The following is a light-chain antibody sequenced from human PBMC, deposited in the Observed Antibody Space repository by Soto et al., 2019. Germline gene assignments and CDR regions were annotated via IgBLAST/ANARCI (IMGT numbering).Light chain of an antibody. J-gene: IGKJ4*01. Sequence: EIVLTQSPATLSLSPGERATLSCRASQSVSSYSAWYQQKPGQAPRLLIYDASNRATGIPARFSGSGSGTDFTLTISSLEPEDFAVYYCQQRSNWLTFGGGT. CDR3: QQRSNWLT. CDR1: QSVSSY. V-gene: IGKV3-11*01. CDR2: DAS.